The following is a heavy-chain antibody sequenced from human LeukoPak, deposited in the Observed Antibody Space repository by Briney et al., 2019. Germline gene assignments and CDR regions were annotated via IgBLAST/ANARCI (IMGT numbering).Heavy chain of an antibody. J-gene: IGHJ5*02. CDR2: ISGSGGST. D-gene: IGHD2-2*01. V-gene: IGHV3-23*01. Sequence: PGGSLRLSCAASGFTFSSYAMSWVRQAPGKGLEWVSAISGSGGSTYYADSVKGRFTISRDNSKNTLYLQMNSLRAEDTAVYYCAKDSGPPGIVVVPAWFDPWGQGTLVTVSS. CDR3: AKDSGPPGIVVVPAWFDP. CDR1: GFTFSSYA.